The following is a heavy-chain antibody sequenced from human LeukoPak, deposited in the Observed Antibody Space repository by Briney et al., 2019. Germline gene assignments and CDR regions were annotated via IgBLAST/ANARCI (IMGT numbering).Heavy chain of an antibody. V-gene: IGHV4-59*01. D-gene: IGHD2-21*01. CDR3: ARDVVSVGMDV. CDR1: GGSISSYY. Sequence: SETLSLTCTVSGGSISSYYWSWIRQPPGKGLEWIGYIYYSGSTNYNPSLKSRVTISVDTSKNQSSLKLSSVTAADTAVYYCARDVVSVGMDVWGQGTTVTVSS. J-gene: IGHJ6*02. CDR2: IYYSGST.